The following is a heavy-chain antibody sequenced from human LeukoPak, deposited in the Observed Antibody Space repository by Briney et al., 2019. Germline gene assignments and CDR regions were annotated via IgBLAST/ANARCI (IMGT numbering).Heavy chain of an antibody. V-gene: IGHV4-59*08. CDR1: GGSISSYY. J-gene: IGHJ6*02. CDR2: IYYSGST. CDR3: ARLGPTYCGGDCYSSYYGMDV. D-gene: IGHD2-21*02. Sequence: SETLSLTCTVSGGSISSYYWSWIRQPPGKGLEWIGYIYYSGSTNYNPSLKSRVTISVDTSKNQFSLKLSSVTAADTAVYYCARLGPTYCGGDCYSSYYGMDVWGQGTTVTVSS.